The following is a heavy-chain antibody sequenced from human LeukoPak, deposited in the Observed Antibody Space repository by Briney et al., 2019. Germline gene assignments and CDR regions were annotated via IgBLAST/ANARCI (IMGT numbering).Heavy chain of an antibody. V-gene: IGHV4-4*02. CDR1: GGSISSSNW. Sequence: SETLSLTCAVSGGSISSSNWWSWVRQPPGKGLEWIGEIYHSGSTNYNPSLKSRVTISVDKSKNQFSLKLSSVTAADTAVYYCVRVEWVAAAESWFDPWGQGTLVTVSS. D-gene: IGHD6-13*01. CDR2: IYHSGST. J-gene: IGHJ5*02. CDR3: VRVEWVAAAESWFDP.